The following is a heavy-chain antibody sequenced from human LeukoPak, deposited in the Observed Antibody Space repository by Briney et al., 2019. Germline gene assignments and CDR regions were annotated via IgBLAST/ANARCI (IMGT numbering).Heavy chain of an antibody. V-gene: IGHV3-30-3*01. J-gene: IGHJ6*02. CDR1: GFTISSYA. D-gene: IGHD6-13*01. Sequence: GGSLRLSCAASGFTISSYAMHWVRQAPGKGLEWVAVISYDGSNKYYADSVKGRFTISRDNSKNTLYLQMNSLRAEDTAVYYCARERKQLASYYYYGMDVWGQGTTVTVSS. CDR3: ARERKQLASYYYYGMDV. CDR2: ISYDGSNK.